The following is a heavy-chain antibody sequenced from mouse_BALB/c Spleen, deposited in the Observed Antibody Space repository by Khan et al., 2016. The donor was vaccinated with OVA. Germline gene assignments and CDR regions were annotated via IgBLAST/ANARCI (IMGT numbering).Heavy chain of an antibody. CDR3: AREGYYDHAMDY. J-gene: IGHJ4*01. CDR2: IYPGTGST. D-gene: IGHD1-1*01. Sequence: QVQLKESGAELVRPGASVKLSCKTSGYIFTSYWIHWVKQRPGQGLEWIAWIYPGTGSTYYNEKFKGKATLTADKSSSTAYMQLSSLTSEDSAVFGRAREGYYDHAMDYWGQGTSVTVSS. CDR1: GYIFTSYW. V-gene: IGHV1S132*01.